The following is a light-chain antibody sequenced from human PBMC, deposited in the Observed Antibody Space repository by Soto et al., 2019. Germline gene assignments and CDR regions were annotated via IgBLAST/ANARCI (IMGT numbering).Light chain of an antibody. V-gene: IGLV2-14*01. CDR3: SSYTSSNTPYV. CDR2: EVT. CDR1: SSDVGAYNF. J-gene: IGLJ1*01. Sequence: QYVLTQAAGVSGSPGQSITISCTGSSSDVGAYNFVSWYQHHPGKAPKLILYEVTTRPSGVSSRFSGSKSGNTASLTISGLQADDEANYYCSSYTSSNTPYVFGTGTKVTVL.